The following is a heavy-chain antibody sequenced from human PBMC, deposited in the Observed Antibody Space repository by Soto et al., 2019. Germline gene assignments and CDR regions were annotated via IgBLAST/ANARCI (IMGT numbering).Heavy chain of an antibody. J-gene: IGHJ4*02. CDR2: ISGSGGST. D-gene: IGHD6-13*01. CDR3: AKNAIYSSSWLGKIDY. CDR1: GFTFSSYA. Sequence: EVQLLESGGGLVQPGGSLRLSCAASGFTFSSYAMSWVRQAPGKGLEWVSAISGSGGSTYYADSVKGRFTISRDNSKNTLYLQMNSLRAEDTAVYYCAKNAIYSSSWLGKIDYWGQGTLVTVSS. V-gene: IGHV3-23*01.